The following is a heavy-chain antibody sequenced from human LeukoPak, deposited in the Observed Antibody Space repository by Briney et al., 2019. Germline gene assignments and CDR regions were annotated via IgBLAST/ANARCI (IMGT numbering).Heavy chain of an antibody. CDR1: GFTFSSYS. CDR2: ISSSGSNI. D-gene: IGHD2-15*01. J-gene: IGHJ4*02. CDR3: AKADIVVVVAAAFDY. V-gene: IGHV3-48*04. Sequence: PGGSLRLSCAASGFTFSSYSMNWIRQAPGKGLEWISYISSSGSNIYYADSVRGRFTISRDNAKNSLYLQMNSLRAEDTALYYCAKADIVVVVAAAFDYWGQGTLVTVSS.